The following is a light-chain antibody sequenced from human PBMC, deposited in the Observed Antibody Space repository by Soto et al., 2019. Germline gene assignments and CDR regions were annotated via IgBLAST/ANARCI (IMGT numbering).Light chain of an antibody. CDR3: QQYNNLPPT. CDR2: GAS. V-gene: IGKV3-15*01. Sequence: EVVMTQSPATLSVSPGERATLSCRASQSVGSNLAWYQQKPGQAPRLLIFGASTRATGIPARFGGSGSGTEFTITISSLQSEDFAVYYCQQYNNLPPTFGQGTKVEIK. CDR1: QSVGSN. J-gene: IGKJ1*01.